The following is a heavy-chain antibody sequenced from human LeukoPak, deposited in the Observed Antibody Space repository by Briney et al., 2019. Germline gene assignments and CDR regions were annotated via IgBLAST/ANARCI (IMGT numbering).Heavy chain of an antibody. J-gene: IGHJ6*03. V-gene: IGHV4-38-2*02. CDR1: AYSISSGYY. CDR2: IYHSGST. Sequence: SETLSLTCTVSAYSISSGYYWGWIRQPPGKGLEWIGSIYHSGSTYYNPSLKSRVTISVDTSKNQFSLKLSTVTATDTAVYYCARTHPDYYYYYMDVWGKGTTVTVSS. CDR3: ARTHPDYYYYYMDV.